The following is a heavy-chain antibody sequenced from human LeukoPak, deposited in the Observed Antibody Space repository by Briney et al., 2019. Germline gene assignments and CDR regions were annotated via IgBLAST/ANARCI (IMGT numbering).Heavy chain of an antibody. V-gene: IGHV4-59*11. Sequence: PSETLSLTCTVSGGSISSHYWSWIRQPPGKGLEWVGYIYYSGSTNYTNYNPSLKSRVTISVDTSKNPFSLKLSSVTAADTAVYYCARVRSLSWYYPFDYWGQGTLVTVSS. CDR1: GGSISSHY. J-gene: IGHJ4*02. D-gene: IGHD6-13*01. CDR2: IYYSGSTNYT. CDR3: ARVRSLSWYYPFDY.